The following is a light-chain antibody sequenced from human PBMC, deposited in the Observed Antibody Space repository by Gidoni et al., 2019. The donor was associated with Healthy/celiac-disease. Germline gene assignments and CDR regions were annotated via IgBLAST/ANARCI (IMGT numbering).Light chain of an antibody. Sequence: IVLTQSPGTLSLSPGERATLSCRASQSVSSSYLAWYQQKPGQAPRLLIYGASSRVTGIPDMFSGSGSGTDFTLTISRLEPEDFAVYYCQQYGSSFGGGTKVEIK. V-gene: IGKV3-20*01. J-gene: IGKJ4*01. CDR2: GAS. CDR3: QQYGSS. CDR1: QSVSSSY.